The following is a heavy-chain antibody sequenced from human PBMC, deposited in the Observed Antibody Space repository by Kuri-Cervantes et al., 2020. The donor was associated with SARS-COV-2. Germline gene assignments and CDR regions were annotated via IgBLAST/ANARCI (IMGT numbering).Heavy chain of an antibody. D-gene: IGHD3-9*01. J-gene: IGHJ5*02. CDR1: GGSISSYY. CDR2: IYTSGST. CDR3: ARERRVVLRYFDWFFWFDP. Sequence: GSLRLSCTVSGGSISSYYWSWIRQPAGKGLERIGRIYTSGSTNYNPSLKSRVTMSVDTSKNQFSLKLSSVTAADTAVYYCARERRVVLRYFDWFFWFDPWGQGTLVTVSS. V-gene: IGHV4-4*07.